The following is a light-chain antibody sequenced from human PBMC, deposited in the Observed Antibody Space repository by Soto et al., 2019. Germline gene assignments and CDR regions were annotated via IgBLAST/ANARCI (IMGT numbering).Light chain of an antibody. CDR1: QGISSA. J-gene: IGKJ5*01. Sequence: ALQLTQSPSSLSASVGDRVTITCRASQGISSALAWYQQKPGKAPKLLIYDASSLESGVPSRFSGSGSGTDFTLTISSLQPEDFATYYCQQFNNYATFGQGTRLEIK. CDR3: QQFNNYAT. CDR2: DAS. V-gene: IGKV1D-13*01.